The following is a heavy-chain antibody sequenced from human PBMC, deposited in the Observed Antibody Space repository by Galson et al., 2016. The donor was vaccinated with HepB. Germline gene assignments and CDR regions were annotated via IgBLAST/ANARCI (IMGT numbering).Heavy chain of an antibody. CDR3: AKAITVVGKPSYFDY. CDR1: GFTFSSYW. D-gene: IGHD2-15*01. Sequence: SLRLSCAASGFTFSSYWMHWVRQDAGRGLVWVSSITPDGSRTAYADSVRGRFTISRDNAKNTLDLQMDSLRAEDTAVYYCAKAITVVGKPSYFDYWGQGTLVIVSS. CDR2: ITPDGSRT. J-gene: IGHJ4*02. V-gene: IGHV3-74*01.